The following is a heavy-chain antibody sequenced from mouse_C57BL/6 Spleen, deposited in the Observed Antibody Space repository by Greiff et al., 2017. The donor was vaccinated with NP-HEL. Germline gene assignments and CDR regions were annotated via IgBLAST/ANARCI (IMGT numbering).Heavy chain of an antibody. D-gene: IGHD2-4*01. J-gene: IGHJ3*01. CDR3: ARLPYYDYDGAWFAY. CDR1: GFTFSSYG. V-gene: IGHV5-6*01. CDR2: ISSGGSYT. Sequence: EVKLVESGGDLVKPGGSLKLSCAASGFTFSSYGMSWVRQTPDKRLEWVATISSGGSYTYYPNSVKGRFTISRDNAKNTLYLQMSSLKSEDTAMYYCARLPYYDYDGAWFAYWGQGTLVTVSA.